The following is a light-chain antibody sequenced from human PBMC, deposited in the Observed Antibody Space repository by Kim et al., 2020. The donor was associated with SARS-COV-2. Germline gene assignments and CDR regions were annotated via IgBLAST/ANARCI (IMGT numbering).Light chain of an antibody. J-gene: IGLJ3*02. CDR2: LNSDGSH. CDR3: QTWGTGIWV. CDR1: SGHSSYA. V-gene: IGLV4-69*01. Sequence: SVKLTCTLSSGHSSYAIAWHQQQPEKGPRYLMKLNSDGSHSKGDGIPDRFSGSSSGAECYLTISSLQSEDEADYYCQTWGTGIWVFGGGTQLTVL.